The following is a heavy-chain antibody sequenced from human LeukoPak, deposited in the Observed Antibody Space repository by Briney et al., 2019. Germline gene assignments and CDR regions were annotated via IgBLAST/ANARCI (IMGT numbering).Heavy chain of an antibody. V-gene: IGHV3-11*01. CDR1: GFTSSDYY. CDR2: IGGSDDVI. Sequence: GGSLRLSCAASGFTSSDYYMNWIRQAPGKGLEWVSYIGGSDDVIFYADSVKGRFTISRDNGKNSLYLQMNSLRSEDTALYYCARAALDAFDIWGQGTMVTVSS. CDR3: ARAALDAFDI. J-gene: IGHJ3*02.